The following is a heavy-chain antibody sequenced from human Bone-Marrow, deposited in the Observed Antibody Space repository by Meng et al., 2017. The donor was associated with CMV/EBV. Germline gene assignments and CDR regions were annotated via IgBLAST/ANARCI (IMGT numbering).Heavy chain of an antibody. CDR2: ISSSGSTI. Sequence: GGSLRLSCAASGFTFSSYEMNWVRQAPGKGLEWVSYISSSGSTIYYADSVKGRFTISRDNAKNSLYLQMNSLRAEDTAVYYCARGRGVLLWFGELPNDYWGQGTLVTASS. J-gene: IGHJ4*02. D-gene: IGHD3-10*01. CDR1: GFTFSSYE. CDR3: ARGRGVLLWFGELPNDY. V-gene: IGHV3-48*03.